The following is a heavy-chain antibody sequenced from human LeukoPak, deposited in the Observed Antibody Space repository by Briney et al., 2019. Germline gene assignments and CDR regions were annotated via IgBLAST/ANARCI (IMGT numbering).Heavy chain of an antibody. V-gene: IGHV3-30-3*01. D-gene: IGHD7-27*01. Sequence: GGSLRLSCAASGFTFSSYAMHWVRRAPGKGLEWVAVVSYDGSNKYYAESVKGRFTISRDNSKNTLYLQMNSLRAEDAAVYYCATIGDRRTGELYRIDYWGQGSLVSVSS. CDR1: GFTFSSYA. J-gene: IGHJ4*02. CDR3: ATIGDRRTGELYRIDY. CDR2: VSYDGSNK.